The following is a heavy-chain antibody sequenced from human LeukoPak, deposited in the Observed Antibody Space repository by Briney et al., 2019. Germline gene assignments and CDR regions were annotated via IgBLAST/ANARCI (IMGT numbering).Heavy chain of an antibody. V-gene: IGHV5-51*01. CDR2: MHPGESEI. CDR1: GCSFTNYW. J-gene: IGHJ5*02. D-gene: IGHD5/OR15-5a*01. CDR3: AKTIASLGSGARYFDP. Sequence: GAALQISCKASGCSFTNYWIAWGRRKPGKGLEWMGIMHPGESEINYSPSFEGQVTISAETSISTAYLEWYSLKASDSAIYYCAKTIASLGSGARYFDPWGQGTMITVSS.